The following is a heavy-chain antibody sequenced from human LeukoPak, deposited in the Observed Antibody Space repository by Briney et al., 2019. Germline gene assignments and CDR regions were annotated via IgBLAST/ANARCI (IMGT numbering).Heavy chain of an antibody. CDR1: GFTFSSYS. CDR3: ASDRNRVPYYY. CDR2: INSDGSST. V-gene: IGHV3-74*01. J-gene: IGHJ4*02. D-gene: IGHD1-14*01. Sequence: GGSLRLSCAASGFTFSSYSMNWVRQAPGKGLVWVSRINSDGSSTSYADSVKGRFTISRDNAKNTLYLQMNSLRAEDTAVYYCASDRNRVPYYYWGQGTLVTVSS.